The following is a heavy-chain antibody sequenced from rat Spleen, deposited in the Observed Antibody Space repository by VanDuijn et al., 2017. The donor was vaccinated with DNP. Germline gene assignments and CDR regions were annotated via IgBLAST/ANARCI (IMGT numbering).Heavy chain of an antibody. V-gene: IGHV3-1*01. CDR2: ISYSGST. Sequence: EVQLQESGPGLVKPSQSLSLTCSVTGYSITGNYWGWIRKFPGDKMEWIGHISYSGSTGYNPSLKSRISISRDTSKNQFFLHLNSVTTEDTATYYCARGNDGYYPNWYFDFWGPGTMVTVSS. J-gene: IGHJ1*01. CDR1: GYSITGNY. D-gene: IGHD1-12*03. CDR3: ARGNDGYYPNWYFDF.